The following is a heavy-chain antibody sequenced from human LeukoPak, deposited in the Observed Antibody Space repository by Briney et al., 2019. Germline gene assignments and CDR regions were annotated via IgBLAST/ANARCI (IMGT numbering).Heavy chain of an antibody. CDR2: INHSGST. CDR1: GGSFSGYY. CDR3: ARRGLGTTIVVVWNAYYFDY. Sequence: NPSETLSLTCAVYGGSFSGYYWSWIRQPPGKGLEWIGEINHSGSTNYNPSLKSRVTISVDTSKNQFSLKLSSVTAADTAVYYCARRGLGTTIVVVWNAYYFDYWGQGTLVTVSS. D-gene: IGHD3-22*01. V-gene: IGHV4-34*01. J-gene: IGHJ4*02.